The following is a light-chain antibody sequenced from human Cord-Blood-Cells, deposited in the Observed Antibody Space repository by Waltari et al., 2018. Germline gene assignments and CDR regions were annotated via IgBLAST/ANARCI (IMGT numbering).Light chain of an antibody. CDR3: QQYGSWT. J-gene: IGKJ1*01. CDR2: GAS. Sequence: DIVLTQSPGTLSLSPGERATLSCRASQRVSSSYLAWYQQKPGQAPRLLIYGASSRATGIPDRFSGSGSGTDFTLTISRLEPEDFAVYYCQQYGSWTFGQGTKVEIK. V-gene: IGKV3-20*01. CDR1: QRVSSSY.